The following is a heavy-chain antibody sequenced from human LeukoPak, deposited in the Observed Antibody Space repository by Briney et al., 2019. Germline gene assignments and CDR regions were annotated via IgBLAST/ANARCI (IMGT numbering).Heavy chain of an antibody. V-gene: IGHV4-59*13. CDR1: GGSISSYY. Sequence: PSETLSLTCAVSGGSISSYYWSWIRQPPGKGLEWIGYIYYSGSTNYNPSLKSRVTISVDTSKNQFSLKLSSVTAADTAVYYCARRPDTSGYYYRGYWYFDLWGRGTLVTVSS. J-gene: IGHJ2*01. CDR3: ARRPDTSGYYYRGYWYFDL. CDR2: IYYSGST. D-gene: IGHD3-22*01.